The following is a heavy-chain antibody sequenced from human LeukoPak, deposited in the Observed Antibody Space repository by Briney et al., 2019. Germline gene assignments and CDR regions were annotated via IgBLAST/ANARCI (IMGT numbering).Heavy chain of an antibody. CDR3: ARPDSYGYSGFAI. CDR2: IYPGDSRT. Sequence: GESLKISCKISGYILTNNWIGWVRQVPGKGLEWMGIIYPGDSRTIYSPSFQGQVIISADKSISTAYVQWSSLKASDTAMYYCARPDSYGYSGFAIWGQGTMVTVSS. CDR1: GYILTNNW. J-gene: IGHJ3*02. D-gene: IGHD5-18*01. V-gene: IGHV5-51*01.